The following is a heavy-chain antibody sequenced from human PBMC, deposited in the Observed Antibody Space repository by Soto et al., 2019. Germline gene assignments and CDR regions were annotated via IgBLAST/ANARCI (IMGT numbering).Heavy chain of an antibody. J-gene: IGHJ6*02. Sequence: GGSLRLSCAASGFTVSSNYMSWVRQAPGKGLEWVSVIYSGGSTYYADSVKGRFTISRHNSKNTLYLQMNSLRAEDTAVYYCARAPYSSSWYYYGMDVWGQGTTVTVSS. CDR3: ARAPYSSSWYYYGMDV. CDR1: GFTVSSNY. V-gene: IGHV3-53*04. CDR2: IYSGGST. D-gene: IGHD6-13*01.